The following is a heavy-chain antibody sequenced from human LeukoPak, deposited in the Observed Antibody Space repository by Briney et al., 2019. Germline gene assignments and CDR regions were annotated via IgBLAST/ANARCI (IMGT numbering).Heavy chain of an antibody. CDR1: GFTFSSYG. CDR3: AKVRSGWYYFDY. J-gene: IGHJ4*02. CDR2: ISGSGGDT. V-gene: IGHV3-23*01. Sequence: GGSLRLSCGASGFTFSSYGMNWVRQAPGKGLEWVSGISGSGGDTYSADSVKGRFTISRDNSKNTLYLQMNSLRAEDTAVYYCAKVRSGWYYFDYWGQGTLVTVSS. D-gene: IGHD6-19*01.